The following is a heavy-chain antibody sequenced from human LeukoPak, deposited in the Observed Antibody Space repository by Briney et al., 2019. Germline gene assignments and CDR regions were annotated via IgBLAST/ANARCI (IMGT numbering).Heavy chain of an antibody. CDR1: GGTFSSYA. CDR2: IIPILGIA. D-gene: IGHD6-19*01. CDR3: AREDFAVAGLVGTGYFDY. V-gene: IGHV1-69*04. Sequence: GASVKVSCKASGGTFSSYAISWVRQAPGQGLEWMGRIIPILGIANYAQKFQGRVTITADKSTSTAYMELSSLRSEDTAVYYCAREDFAVAGLVGTGYFDYWGQGTLVTVSS. J-gene: IGHJ4*02.